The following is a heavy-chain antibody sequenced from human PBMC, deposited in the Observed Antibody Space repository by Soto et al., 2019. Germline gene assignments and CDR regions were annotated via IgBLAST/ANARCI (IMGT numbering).Heavy chain of an antibody. CDR3: ARCRVPLSGGGYYSLFDN. V-gene: IGHV4-34*01. CDR2: VNHSGEA. D-gene: IGHD2-15*01. Sequence: PSETLSLTCGVYGGSFRNYYWIWVRQPPGKGLEWIGEVNHSGEATYNPSLQSRVSISADTSNNQFSLRLASMTAADAGVYYCARCRVPLSGGGYYSLFDNWGQGSPVTVSS. J-gene: IGHJ4*02. CDR1: GGSFRNYY.